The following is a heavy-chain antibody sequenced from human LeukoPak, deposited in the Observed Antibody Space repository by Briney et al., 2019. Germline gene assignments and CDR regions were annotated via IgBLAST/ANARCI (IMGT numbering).Heavy chain of an antibody. V-gene: IGHV3-66*01. CDR1: GFTVSSNY. Sequence: SGGSLRLSCAASGFTVSSNYMSWVRQAPGKGLEWVSVIYSGGSTYYADSVKGRFTISRDNSKNTLYLQMNSLRAEDTAVYYCARAGGITIFGVVKDYYYGMDVWGQGTTVTVSS. CDR3: ARAGGITIFGVVKDYYYGMDV. CDR2: IYSGGST. D-gene: IGHD3-3*01. J-gene: IGHJ6*02.